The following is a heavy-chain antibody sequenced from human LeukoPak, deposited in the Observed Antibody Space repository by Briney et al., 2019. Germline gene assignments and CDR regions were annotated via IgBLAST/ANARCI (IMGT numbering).Heavy chain of an antibody. V-gene: IGHV3-7*01. CDR3: VRLFGGVTTFDY. D-gene: IGHD4-17*01. CDR1: GFTFSTYS. Sequence: GSLRLSCAASGFTFSTYSMSWVGRAPGKGLDWVASINQDGSGEYYVDSVRGRFTISRDNAKNSLYLQVNSLRVDDTAVYYCVRLFGGVTTFDYWGQGTLVTVSS. CDR2: INQDGSGE. J-gene: IGHJ4*02.